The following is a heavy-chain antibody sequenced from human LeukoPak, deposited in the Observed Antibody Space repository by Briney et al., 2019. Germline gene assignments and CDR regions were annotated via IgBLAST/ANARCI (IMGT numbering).Heavy chain of an antibody. D-gene: IGHD4-23*01. CDR3: ARAATPRRHNWFDP. J-gene: IGHJ5*02. Sequence: ASVKVSCKASGYTVTAYYIQWVRQAPGQGPEWMGWINPNSGGTNYAQNFQGRITMSRDTSISTAFMELSRLRSDDTAVYFCARAATPRRHNWFDPWGQGTLVTVSS. CDR1: GYTVTAYY. CDR2: INPNSGGT. V-gene: IGHV1-2*02.